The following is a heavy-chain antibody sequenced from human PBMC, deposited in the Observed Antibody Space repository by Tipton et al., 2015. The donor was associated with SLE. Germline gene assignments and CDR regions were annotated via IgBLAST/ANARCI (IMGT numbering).Heavy chain of an antibody. CDR2: ISYSGST. CDR1: GGSISSYY. CDR3: AREWADDVFDI. J-gene: IGHJ3*02. V-gene: IGHV4-59*01. Sequence: TLSLTCTVSGGSISSYYWNWIRQPPGQGIEWIGYISYSGSTNYNPSLKSQGTISVETSKNQISLKLTSVTAADTAVYFCAREWADDVFDIWGRGTRVTVSS.